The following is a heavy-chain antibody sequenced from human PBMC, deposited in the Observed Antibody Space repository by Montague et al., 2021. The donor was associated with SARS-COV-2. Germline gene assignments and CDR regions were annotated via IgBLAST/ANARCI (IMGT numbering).Heavy chain of an antibody. CDR3: STLPSSITIFGVVQGYYFDD. V-gene: IGHV4-59*08. J-gene: IGHJ4*02. CDR1: GGSISSYY. CDR2: IYYSGST. D-gene: IGHD3-3*01. Sequence: SETLSLTCTVSGGSISSYYWSWIRQPPEKGLEWIGYIYYSGSTKYNPSLKSRVAISVDTSKNQFSLKLSSVTAADTAVSYCSTLPSSITIFGVVQGYYFDDWGQGTLVTVSS.